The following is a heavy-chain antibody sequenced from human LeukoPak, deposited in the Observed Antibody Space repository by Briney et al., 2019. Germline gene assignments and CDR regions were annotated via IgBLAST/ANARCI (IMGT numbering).Heavy chain of an antibody. J-gene: IGHJ4*02. CDR3: ARTEESNGWFYFDY. Sequence: GGSLRLSCAASGFIVSSNYMSWVRQAPGKGLEWVSLLYNSGSTYYADSVKGRFTISRDNSKNTVYLQVNSLRAEDTAVYHCARTEESNGWFYFDYWGQGTLVTVSS. CDR2: LYNSGST. V-gene: IGHV3-53*01. CDR1: GFIVSSNY. D-gene: IGHD6-19*01.